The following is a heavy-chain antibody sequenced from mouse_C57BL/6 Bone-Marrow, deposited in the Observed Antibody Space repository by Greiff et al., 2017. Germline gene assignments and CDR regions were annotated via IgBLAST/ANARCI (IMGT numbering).Heavy chain of an antibody. Sequence: VQLKQSGAELVRPGASVKLSCTASGFNIKDDYMHWVKQRPEQGLEWIGWIDPENGDTEYASKFQGKATITADTSSNTAYLQLSSLTSEDTAVYYCTTSYYYGSSTFAYWGQGTLVTVSA. V-gene: IGHV14-4*01. CDR1: GFNIKDDY. J-gene: IGHJ3*01. CDR3: TTSYYYGSSTFAY. D-gene: IGHD1-1*01. CDR2: IDPENGDT.